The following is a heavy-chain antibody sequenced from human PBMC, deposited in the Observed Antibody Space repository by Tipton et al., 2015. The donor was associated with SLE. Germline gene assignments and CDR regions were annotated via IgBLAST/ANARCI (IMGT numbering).Heavy chain of an antibody. CDR1: GYTFTGYY. CDR2: INPNSGGT. Sequence: QSGAEVKKPGASVKVSCKASGYTFTGYYMHWVRQAPGQGLEWMGRINPNSGGTNYAQKFQGRVTMTRDTSISTAYMELSRLRSDDTAVYYCARDRGKLGMDLYYWGQGTLVTVPS. J-gene: IGHJ4*02. V-gene: IGHV1-2*06. D-gene: IGHD7-27*01. CDR3: ARDRGKLGMDLYY.